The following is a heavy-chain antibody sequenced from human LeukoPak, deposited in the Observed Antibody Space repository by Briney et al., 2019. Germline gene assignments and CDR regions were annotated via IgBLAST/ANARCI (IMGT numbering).Heavy chain of an antibody. V-gene: IGHV3-66*01. J-gene: IGHJ4*02. CDR2: IYSGGST. CDR3: ARATEAHYDYVWGSYRYRPYYFDY. D-gene: IGHD3-16*02. Sequence: GSLRLSCAASEFSVGSNYMTWVRQAPGKGLEWVSLIYSGGSTYYADSVKGRFTISRDNSKNTLYLQMNSLRAQDTAVYYCARATEAHYDYVWGSYRYRPYYFDYWGQGTLVTVSS. CDR1: EFSVGSNY.